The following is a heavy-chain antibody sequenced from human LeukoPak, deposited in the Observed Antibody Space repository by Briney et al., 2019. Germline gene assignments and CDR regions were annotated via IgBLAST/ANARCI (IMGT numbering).Heavy chain of an antibody. CDR3: ARDLSGVTGYTYGRGIDY. D-gene: IGHD5-18*01. Sequence: GGSLRLSCEASGFTFSRYSLTWVRQAPGKGLEWVANIKRDGSEKYYVDSVKGRFTISRDNAKTSLYLQMNSLRAEDTAVYYCARDLSGVTGYTYGRGIDYWGQGTLVTVSS. J-gene: IGHJ4*02. CDR1: GFTFSRYS. CDR2: IKRDGSEK. V-gene: IGHV3-7*01.